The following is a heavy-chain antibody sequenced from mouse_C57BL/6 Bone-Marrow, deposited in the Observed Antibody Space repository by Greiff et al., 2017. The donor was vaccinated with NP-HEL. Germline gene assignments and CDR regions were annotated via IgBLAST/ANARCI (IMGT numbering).Heavy chain of an antibody. J-gene: IGHJ2*01. D-gene: IGHD2-4*01. Sequence: EVLLVESEGGLVQPGSSMKLSCTASGFTFSDYYMAWVRQVPEKGLEWVANINYDGSSTYYLDSLKSRFIISRDNSKNILYLQMSSLTSEDTATYYSARVEVYYEYERVLGLDYWGQGTTLTVSS. CDR1: GFTFSDYY. CDR2: INYDGSST. CDR3: ARVEVYYEYERVLGLDY. V-gene: IGHV5-16*01.